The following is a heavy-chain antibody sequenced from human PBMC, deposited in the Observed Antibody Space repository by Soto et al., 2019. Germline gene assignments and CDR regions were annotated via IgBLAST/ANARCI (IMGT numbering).Heavy chain of an antibody. V-gene: IGHV4-61*01. CDR2: ISYSGST. D-gene: IGHD1-1*01. CDR3: ARDLSAGTTWGGWFDP. Sequence: QVQLQESGPGLVKPSETLSLTCTVSGGSVSSGSYYWSWIRQPPGKGLEWIAYISYSGSTNYNPSLKSRVTISVDTSKNQFSLKLSSVTAADTAVYCCARDLSAGTTWGGWFDPWGQGTLVTVSS. J-gene: IGHJ5*02. CDR1: GGSVSSGSYY.